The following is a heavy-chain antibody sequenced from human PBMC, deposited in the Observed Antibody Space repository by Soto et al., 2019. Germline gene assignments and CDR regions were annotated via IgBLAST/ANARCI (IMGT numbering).Heavy chain of an antibody. J-gene: IGHJ4*02. CDR2: ISPDGSST. Sequence: EVQLVESGGGLVQPGGSLRLSCEACGFTFSNHWIHWVRQPPGKGLLWVSRISPDGSSTNYAGSVEGRFTVSRDNARNTLFLQMNSLRDDDTAEYYCVRGTSAWYGIDYWGQGTLVTVSS. D-gene: IGHD6-13*01. V-gene: IGHV3-74*01. CDR1: GFTFSNHW. CDR3: VRGTSAWYGIDY.